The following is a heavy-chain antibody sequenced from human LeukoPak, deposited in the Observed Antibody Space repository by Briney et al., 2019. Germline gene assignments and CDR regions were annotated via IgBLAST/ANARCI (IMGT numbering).Heavy chain of an antibody. D-gene: IGHD3-10*01. CDR1: GFTFSRYT. Sequence: GGSLRLSCTASGFTFSRYTMSWVRQAPGRGLEWVSAISASGDRTYYADSVKGRFTISRDNSKNTLYLQMNSLRAEDTAVYSCAKNGEVLSWFDPWGQGTLVTVSS. CDR3: AKNGEVLSWFDP. J-gene: IGHJ5*02. V-gene: IGHV3-23*01. CDR2: ISASGDRT.